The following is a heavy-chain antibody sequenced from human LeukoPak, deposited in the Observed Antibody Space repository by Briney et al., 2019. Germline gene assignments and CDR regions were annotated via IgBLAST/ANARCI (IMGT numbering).Heavy chain of an antibody. D-gene: IGHD6-19*01. V-gene: IGHV4-38-2*02. CDR1: GDSISSGNY. Sequence: PSETLSLTCTVSGDSISSGNYWGWIRQPPGKGLEWIASGDYSGGTYYNPSLESRVAISADMSKNQFSLKLTSVTGADTAVYYCAGERGEEYSSGWYKRNYFDNWGQGIRVTVSS. J-gene: IGHJ4*02. CDR2: GDYSGGT. CDR3: AGERGEEYSSGWYKRNYFDN.